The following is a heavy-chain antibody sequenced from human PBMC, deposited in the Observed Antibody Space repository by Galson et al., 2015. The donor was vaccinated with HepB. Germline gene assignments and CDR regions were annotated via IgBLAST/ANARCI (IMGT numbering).Heavy chain of an antibody. Sequence: TLSLTCAVYGGSFSGYYWSWIRQPPGKGLEWIGEINHSGSTNYNPSLKSRVTISVDTSKNQFSLKLSSVTAADTAVYYCARSTYDFWSSYYYMDVWGKGTTVSVSS. J-gene: IGHJ6*03. CDR2: INHSGST. CDR3: ARSTYDFWSSYYYMDV. CDR1: GGSFSGYY. D-gene: IGHD3-3*01. V-gene: IGHV4-34*01.